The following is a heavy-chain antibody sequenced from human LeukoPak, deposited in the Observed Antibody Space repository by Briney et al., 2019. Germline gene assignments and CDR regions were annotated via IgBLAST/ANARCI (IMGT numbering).Heavy chain of an antibody. CDR2: ISSSSSYT. V-gene: IGHV3-11*03. CDR1: GIPFSDYY. CDR3: EAGTAADF. J-gene: IGHJ4*02. D-gene: IGHD6-13*01. Sequence: PGGSLRLSCVVSGIPFSDYYMNWVRQAPGKGLEWISYISSSSSYTDYADSVKGRFTISRDNAKSALYLQMNSLRLEDTAVYYCEAGTAADFWGQGTLVTVSS.